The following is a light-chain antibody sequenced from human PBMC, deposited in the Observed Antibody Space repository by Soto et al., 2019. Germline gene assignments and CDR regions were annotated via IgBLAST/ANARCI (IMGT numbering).Light chain of an antibody. V-gene: IGKV3D-20*02. CDR2: DSS. CDR1: QSISSSY. Sequence: EIVLTQSPGTLSLSPGKRATLSCRASQSISSSYLAWYQQRPGQAPRLLIYDSSKRATGIPARFSGSGSGTDFTLTISSLEPEDSAVYYCQQRNVWPPVTFGQGTRLEIK. J-gene: IGKJ5*01. CDR3: QQRNVWPPVT.